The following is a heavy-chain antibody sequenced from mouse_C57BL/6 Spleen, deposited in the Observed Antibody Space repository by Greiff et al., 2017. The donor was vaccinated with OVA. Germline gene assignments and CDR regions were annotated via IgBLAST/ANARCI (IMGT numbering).Heavy chain of an antibody. CDR3: ARWEYDGGAWLAY. CDR1: GYTFTGYW. D-gene: IGHD1-2*01. CDR2: ILPGSGST. V-gene: IGHV1-9*01. Sequence: VQLQESGAELMKPGASVKLSCKATGYTFTGYWIEWVKQRPGHGLEWIGEILPGSGSTNYNENVKGKATFTADTSSHTAYMQLNSLTTEDSAIYYGARWEYDGGAWLAYWGQGTLVTVSA. J-gene: IGHJ3*01.